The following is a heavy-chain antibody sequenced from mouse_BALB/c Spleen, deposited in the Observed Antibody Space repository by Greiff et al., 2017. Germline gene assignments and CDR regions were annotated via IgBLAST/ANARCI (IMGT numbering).Heavy chain of an antibody. Sequence: ESGAELVRPGTSVKVSCKASGYAFTNYLIEWVKQRPGQGLEWIGVINPGSGGTNYNEKFKGKATLTADKSSSTAYMQLSSLTSDDSAVYFCARGLRPYYFDYWGQGTTLTVAS. CDR2: INPGSGGT. CDR1: GYAFTNYL. V-gene: IGHV1-54*01. D-gene: IGHD1-2*01. CDR3: ARGLRPYYFDY. J-gene: IGHJ2*01.